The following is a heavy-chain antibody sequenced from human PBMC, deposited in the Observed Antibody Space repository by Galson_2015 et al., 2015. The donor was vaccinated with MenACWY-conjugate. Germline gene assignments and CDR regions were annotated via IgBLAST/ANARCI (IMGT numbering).Heavy chain of an antibody. CDR1: GFTFRDYA. Sequence: SLRLSCAASGFTFRDYAMTWVRLPPGKGLEWISAISGSGANTYYADSVKGRFTISRDNSKDTVYLQLNSLRGEDTAVYYCAKTQKLIYFYYGLDVWGQGTTVTVSS. V-gene: IGHV3-23*01. CDR3: AKTQKLIYFYYGLDV. J-gene: IGHJ6*02. CDR2: ISGSGANT. D-gene: IGHD4-23*01.